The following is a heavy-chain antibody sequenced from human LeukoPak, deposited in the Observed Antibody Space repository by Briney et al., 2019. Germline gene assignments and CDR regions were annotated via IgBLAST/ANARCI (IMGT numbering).Heavy chain of an antibody. CDR1: GGSFSGYY. V-gene: IGHV4-34*01. Sequence: SETLSLTCAVYGGSFSGYYWSWIRQPPGKGLEWIGEINHSGSTNYNPSLKSRVTISVDTSKNQFSLKLSSVTAADTAVYHCASTTMGTYYFDYWGRGTLVTVSS. J-gene: IGHJ4*02. D-gene: IGHD5-18*01. CDR2: INHSGST. CDR3: ASTTMGTYYFDY.